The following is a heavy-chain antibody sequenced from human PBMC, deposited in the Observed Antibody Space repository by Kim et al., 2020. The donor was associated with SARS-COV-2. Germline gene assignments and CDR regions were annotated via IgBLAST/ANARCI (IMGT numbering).Heavy chain of an antibody. J-gene: IGHJ5*02. Sequence: GGSLRLSCAASGFTFSSYSMNWVRQAPGKGLEWVSSISSSSSYIYYADSVKGRFTISRDNAKNSLYLQMNSLRAEDTAVYYCARDSDDYVWGSSISWFDPWGQGTLVTVSS. CDR3: ARDSDDYVWGSSISWFDP. D-gene: IGHD3-16*01. CDR1: GFTFSSYS. CDR2: ISSSSSYI. V-gene: IGHV3-21*01.